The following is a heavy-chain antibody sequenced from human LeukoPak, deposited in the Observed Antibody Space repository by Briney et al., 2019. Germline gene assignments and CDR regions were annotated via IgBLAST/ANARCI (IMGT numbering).Heavy chain of an antibody. J-gene: IGHJ4*02. CDR3: VKKMTPGIAVAGHFDY. Sequence: GGSWRLSFPPSGFPLIPYAMPWFGRPPGKGLEGVSVLGINGGSTYYADSVKGRFTISRDNSKNTLFLQMSSLRAEDTAVYYCVKKMTPGIAVAGHFDYWGQGTLVTVSS. CDR1: GFPLIPYA. CDR2: LGINGGST. D-gene: IGHD6-19*01. V-gene: IGHV3-64D*06.